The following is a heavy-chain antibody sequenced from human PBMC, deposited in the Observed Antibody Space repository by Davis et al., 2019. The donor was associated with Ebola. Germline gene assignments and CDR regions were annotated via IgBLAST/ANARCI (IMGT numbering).Heavy chain of an antibody. CDR1: GFTFSSYW. J-gene: IGHJ4*02. Sequence: GGSLRLSCAASGFTFSSYWMSWVRQAPGKGLEWVANLKQDGNENYYVDSVKGRFTISRDNAKNSLYLQMNSLRAEDTAVYYCASLRTGYTTSSIVFWGQGSQVTVSS. CDR3: ASLRTGYTTSSIVF. D-gene: IGHD2-2*02. V-gene: IGHV3-7*03. CDR2: LKQDGNEN.